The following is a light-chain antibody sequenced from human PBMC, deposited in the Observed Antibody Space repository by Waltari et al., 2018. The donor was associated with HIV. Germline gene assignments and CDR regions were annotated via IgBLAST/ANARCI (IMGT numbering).Light chain of an antibody. CDR1: SGDVGDTNY. J-gene: IGLJ3*02. CDR3: SSFTGSNTWL. V-gene: IGLV2-14*03. CDR2: DVS. Sequence: QSALTQPASVSGSPGQSITISCTGASGDVGDTNYVSWYQQFPGKAPKLIISDVSNRPSGVSNRFSGSKSGNTASLTISGLQAEDEADYYCSSFTGSNTWLFGGGTKVTVL.